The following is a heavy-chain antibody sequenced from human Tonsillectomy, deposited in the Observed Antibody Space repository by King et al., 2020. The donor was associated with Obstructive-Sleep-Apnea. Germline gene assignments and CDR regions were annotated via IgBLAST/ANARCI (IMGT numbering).Heavy chain of an antibody. CDR2: ISGSGGST. D-gene: IGHD6-19*01. V-gene: IGHV3-23*04. J-gene: IGHJ4*02. CDR3: AKDRKNIAVAGTDL. CDR1: GFTFSSYV. Sequence: VQLVESGGGLVQPGGSLRLSCAASGFTFSSYVMSWVRQAPGKGLEWFSVISGSGGSTYYANSVKGRFTISRDNYKKTLYLQMNSLRAEDTDVYYCAKDRKNIAVAGTDLWGQGTLVTVSS.